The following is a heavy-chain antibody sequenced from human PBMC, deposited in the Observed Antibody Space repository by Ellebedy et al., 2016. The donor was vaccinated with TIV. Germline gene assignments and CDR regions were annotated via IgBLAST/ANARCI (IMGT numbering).Heavy chain of an antibody. CDR2: IDPSDSYT. J-gene: IGHJ4*02. CDR3: ARFSGSYGGFDF. CDR1: GYSFSTYW. V-gene: IGHV5-10-1*01. D-gene: IGHD1-26*01. Sequence: PGGSLRLSCEGSGYSFSTYWITRVRQMPGKGLESMGRIDPSDSYTKYSPSFQGHVTMSVDNSINTAYLQWSSLKASDTALYYCARFSGSYGGFDFWGQGTLVTVSS.